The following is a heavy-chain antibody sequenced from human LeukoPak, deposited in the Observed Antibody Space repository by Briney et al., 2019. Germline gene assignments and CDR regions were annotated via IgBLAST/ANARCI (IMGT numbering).Heavy chain of an antibody. Sequence: GGSLRLSCAASGFTFSNYAMSWARQAPGKGLEWVSTISSYPTPYYADSVRGRFTISRDNSKNTVHLQMNSLRAEDTAVYYCARREDGSGYSFDYWGQGTLVTVSS. CDR3: ARREDGSGYSFDY. J-gene: IGHJ4*02. V-gene: IGHV3-23*01. D-gene: IGHD3-22*01. CDR1: GFTFSNYA. CDR2: ISSYPTP.